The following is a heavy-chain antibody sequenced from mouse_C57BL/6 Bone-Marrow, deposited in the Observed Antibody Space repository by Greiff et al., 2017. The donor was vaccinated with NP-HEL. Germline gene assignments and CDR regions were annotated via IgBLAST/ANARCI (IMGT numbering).Heavy chain of an antibody. V-gene: IGHV1-19*01. D-gene: IGHD2-4*01. Sequence: EVQLQQSGPVLVKPGASVKMSCKASGYTFTDYYMNWVKQSHGKSLEWIGVINPYNGGTSYNQKFKGKATLTVDKSSSTAYMELNSLASEDSAVYYCASSFYYDYWAYFDYWGQGTTLTVSS. J-gene: IGHJ2*01. CDR1: GYTFTDYY. CDR3: ASSFYYDYWAYFDY. CDR2: INPYNGGT.